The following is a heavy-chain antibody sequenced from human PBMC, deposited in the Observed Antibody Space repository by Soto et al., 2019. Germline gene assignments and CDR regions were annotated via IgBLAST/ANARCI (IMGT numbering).Heavy chain of an antibody. CDR2: ISTTSSDI. Sequence: EEQLVESGGGLIKPGGSLRLSCVVSGFTFSDYTLNWVRQAPGRGLEWVSSISTTSSDIYYADSVKGRFTISRDNAKNSLYLQMDSPTVAPTAVYHFTRDASAAHTPLYFYCYMDVCGKGTTVTVS. V-gene: IGHV3-21*01. J-gene: IGHJ6*03. CDR1: GFTFSDYT. CDR3: TRDASAAHTPLYFYCYMDV. D-gene: IGHD2-15*01.